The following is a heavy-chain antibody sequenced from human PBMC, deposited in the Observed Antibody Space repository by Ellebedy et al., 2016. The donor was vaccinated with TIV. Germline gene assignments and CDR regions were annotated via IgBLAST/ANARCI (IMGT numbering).Heavy chain of an antibody. CDR1: GFTFDDYA. CDR2: ISGDGDST. J-gene: IGHJ4*02. CDR3: ARGSDYYDS. Sequence: GESLKISCAASGFTFDDYAMHWVRQAPGKGLEWVSLISGDGDSTFYGDSVRGRFTISRDNSKNSLYLQMNSLRTEDTALYYCARGSDYYDSWGQGTLVTVSS. D-gene: IGHD3-3*01. V-gene: IGHV3-43*02.